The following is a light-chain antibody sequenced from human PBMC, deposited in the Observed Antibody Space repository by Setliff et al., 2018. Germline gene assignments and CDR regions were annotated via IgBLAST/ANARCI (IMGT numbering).Light chain of an antibody. CDR3: CSFAGTYYV. CDR2: DVT. J-gene: IGLJ1*01. Sequence: QSALTQPRSVSGSPGQSVTISCTGTSSDVGAYNYVSWYQHHPGKVPKLMVYDVTKRPSGVPDRFSGSKSGNTASLTISGLQAEDEADYYRCSFAGTYYVFGSGTKVTVL. CDR1: SSDVGAYNY. V-gene: IGLV2-11*01.